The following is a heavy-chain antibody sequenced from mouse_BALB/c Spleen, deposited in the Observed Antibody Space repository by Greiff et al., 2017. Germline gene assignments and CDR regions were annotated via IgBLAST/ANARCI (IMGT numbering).Heavy chain of an antibody. Sequence: QVQLKQSGAELAKPGASVKMSCKASGYTFTSYWMHWVKQRPGQGLEWIGYINPSTGYTEYNQKFKDKATLTADKSSSTAYMQLSSLTSEDSAVYYCARWRAYDGYYENYWGQGTTLTVSS. CDR1: GYTFTSYW. D-gene: IGHD2-3*01. J-gene: IGHJ2*01. CDR3: ARWRAYDGYYENY. CDR2: INPSTGYT. V-gene: IGHV1-7*01.